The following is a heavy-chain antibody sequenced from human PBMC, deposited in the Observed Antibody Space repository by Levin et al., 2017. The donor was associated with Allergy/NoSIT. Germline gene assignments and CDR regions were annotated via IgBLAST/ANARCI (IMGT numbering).Heavy chain of an antibody. J-gene: IGHJ4*02. Sequence: PSETLSLTCTVSGGSISSYYWSWIRQPPGKGLEWIGYIYYSGSTNYNPSLKSRVTISVDTSKNQFSLKLSSVTAADTAVYYCARRDWGYGSGSYYDYWGQGTLVTVSS. CDR2: IYYSGST. CDR1: GGSISSYY. D-gene: IGHD3-10*01. CDR3: ARRDWGYGSGSYYDY. V-gene: IGHV4-59*08.